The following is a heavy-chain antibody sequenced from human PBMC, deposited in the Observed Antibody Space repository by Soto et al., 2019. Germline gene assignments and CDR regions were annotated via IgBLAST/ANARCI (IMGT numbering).Heavy chain of an antibody. D-gene: IGHD3-10*01. CDR2: IKQDGSEK. CDR3: ARGKSAHPGED. V-gene: IGHV3-7*04. J-gene: IGHJ4*02. Sequence: EVQLVESGGGLVQPGGSLRLSCSASGFTFSVYWMTWVRQAPGKGPEWVANIKQDGSEKYYVDSVKGRITISRDNAKNSLYLQMNSLRTEDTAVYYCARGKSAHPGEDWGQGTLVTVSS. CDR1: GFTFSVYW.